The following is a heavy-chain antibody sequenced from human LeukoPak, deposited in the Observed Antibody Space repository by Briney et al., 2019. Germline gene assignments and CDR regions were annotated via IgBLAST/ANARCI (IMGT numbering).Heavy chain of an antibody. CDR2: ISDSGGYT. V-gene: IGHV3-23*01. Sequence: PGGSLRLSCAASGFTFSSYTMSWVRQAPGKGPEWVSVISDSGGYTFYADSVKGRFTISRDNSKNTLYLQMNSLSAEDTAVYYCAKYIVATNSNLVAATRRYFDYWGQGTLVTVSS. CDR1: GFTFSSYT. J-gene: IGHJ4*02. CDR3: AKYIVATNSNLVAATRRYFDY. D-gene: IGHD2-15*01.